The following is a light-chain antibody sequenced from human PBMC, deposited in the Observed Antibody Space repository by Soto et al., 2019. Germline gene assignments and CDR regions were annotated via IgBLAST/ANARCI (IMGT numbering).Light chain of an antibody. Sequence: EIVLTQSPGTLSLSPGEGTTLSCRASQSVSSSYLAWYQKKPGQAPRLLIYGASSRATGTPDRFSGSGSGTDFNLTISRLETEDFAVYECQQRSNWTLTFGGGTKVDIK. V-gene: IGKV3D-20*02. J-gene: IGKJ4*01. CDR1: QSVSSSY. CDR2: GAS. CDR3: QQRSNWTLT.